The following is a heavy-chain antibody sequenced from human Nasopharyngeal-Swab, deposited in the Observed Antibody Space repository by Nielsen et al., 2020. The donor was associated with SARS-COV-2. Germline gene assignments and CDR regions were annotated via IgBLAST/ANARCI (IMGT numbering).Heavy chain of an antibody. D-gene: IGHD6-6*01. CDR3: ASHPASSSSVYYYYGMDV. V-gene: IGHV3-21*01. J-gene: IGHJ6*02. CDR2: ISSSSSYI. CDR1: GFIFSSYA. Sequence: GESLKISCAASGFIFSSYAMHWVRQAPGKGLEWVSSISSSSSYIYYADSVKGRFTISRDNAKNSLYLQMNSLRAEDTAVYYCASHPASSSSVYYYYGMDVWGQGTTVTVSS.